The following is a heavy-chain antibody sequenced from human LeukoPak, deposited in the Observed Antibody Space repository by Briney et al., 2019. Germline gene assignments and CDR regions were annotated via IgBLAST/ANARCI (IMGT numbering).Heavy chain of an antibody. J-gene: IGHJ4*02. D-gene: IGHD1-26*01. Sequence: PSETLSLTCAVSGYSISSGYYWGWIRPPPGKGLEWIGKVYHSGSTYKNPSLKSRVSISLDTSNNQFSLKLTSVTAADTAIYYCARLSGAPVRHPIYHFDYWGQGTLVTVSS. CDR2: VYHSGST. CDR3: ARLSGAPVRHPIYHFDY. V-gene: IGHV4-38-2*01. CDR1: GYSISSGYY.